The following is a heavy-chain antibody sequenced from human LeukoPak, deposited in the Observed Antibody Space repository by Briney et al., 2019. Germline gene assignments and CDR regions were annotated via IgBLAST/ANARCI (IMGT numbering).Heavy chain of an antibody. CDR1: GFTFSSYA. J-gene: IGHJ4*02. CDR3: AKEYYYGSGSYYTFDY. Sequence: GGSLRLSCAPSGFTFSSYAMSWVRQAPGKGLEWVSAISGSGGSTYYADSVKGRFTISRDNSKNTLYLQMNSLRAEDTAVYYCAKEYYYGSGSYYTFDYWGQGTLVTVSS. V-gene: IGHV3-23*01. CDR2: ISGSGGST. D-gene: IGHD3-10*01.